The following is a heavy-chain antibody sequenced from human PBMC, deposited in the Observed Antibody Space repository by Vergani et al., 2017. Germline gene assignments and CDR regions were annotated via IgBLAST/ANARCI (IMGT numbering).Heavy chain of an antibody. V-gene: IGHV3-11*01. Sequence: VQLLESGGGLVQPGGSLRLSCAASGFTFSDYYMSWIRQTPGKGLEWVSNISSFGSTIHYADSVKGRFTISRDNAKNSLYLQMNSLRAEDTAVYYCARVRYYSSGWTDWYLDLWGRGTLVTVSS. CDR2: ISSFGSTI. CDR1: GFTFSDYY. CDR3: ARVRYYSSGWTDWYLDL. J-gene: IGHJ2*01. D-gene: IGHD6-19*01.